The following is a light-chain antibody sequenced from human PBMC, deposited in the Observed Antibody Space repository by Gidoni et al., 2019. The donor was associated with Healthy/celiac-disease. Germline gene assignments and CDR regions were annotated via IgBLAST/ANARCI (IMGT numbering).Light chain of an antibody. CDR2: DDS. CDR1: NIGRKS. J-gene: IGLJ2*01. CDR3: QVWDSSSDLVV. V-gene: IGLV3-21*03. Sequence: SYVLTQPPSVSVAPGKTARITCGGTNIGRKSVHWYQQKPGQAPVLVVYDDSDRPSGIPERFSGSNSGNTATLTISRVEAGDEADYYCQVWDSSSDLVVFGGGTKLTVL.